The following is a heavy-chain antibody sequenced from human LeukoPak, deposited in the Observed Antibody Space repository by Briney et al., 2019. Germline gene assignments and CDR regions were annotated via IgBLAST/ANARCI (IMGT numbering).Heavy chain of an antibody. CDR2: ISSNGGST. CDR3: ARAPGNYYGSGSSQIYYYYGMDV. Sequence: GGSLRLSCAAFGFTFSSYAMHWVRQAPGKGLEYVSAISSNGGSTYYANSVKGRFTISRDNSKNTLYLQMGSLRAEDMAVYYCARAPGNYYGSGSSQIYYYYGMDVWGQGTTVTVSS. V-gene: IGHV3-64*01. CDR1: GFTFSSYA. D-gene: IGHD3-10*01. J-gene: IGHJ6*02.